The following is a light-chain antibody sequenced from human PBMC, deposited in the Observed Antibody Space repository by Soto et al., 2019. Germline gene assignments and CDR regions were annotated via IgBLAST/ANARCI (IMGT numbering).Light chain of an antibody. CDR1: QSVSSD. CDR2: HAS. CDR3: QQYSHWPRT. V-gene: IGKV3-15*01. Sequence: EIVMTQSPAALSVSPGERATLSCRASQSVSSDLAWYQQKPGQSPRLLIYHASARATGVPARISGSGSGTEFTLTISSLQSEDFAVYYCQQYSHWPRTFGQGTKVEVK. J-gene: IGKJ1*01.